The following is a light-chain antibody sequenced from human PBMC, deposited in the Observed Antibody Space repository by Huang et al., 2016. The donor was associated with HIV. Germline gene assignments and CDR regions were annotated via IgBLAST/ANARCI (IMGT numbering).Light chain of an antibody. Sequence: EIVMTQSPGTLSLSPGERATLSCRPSQSVSSNLAWYQPKPGQAPRLLIYGASTRANGVPARFSGSGSGTEFTLTISSLQSDDFVVYYCQQYQDWPRTFGQGTKVEIK. CDR3: QQYQDWPRT. CDR2: GAS. J-gene: IGKJ1*01. CDR1: QSVSSN. V-gene: IGKV3-15*01.